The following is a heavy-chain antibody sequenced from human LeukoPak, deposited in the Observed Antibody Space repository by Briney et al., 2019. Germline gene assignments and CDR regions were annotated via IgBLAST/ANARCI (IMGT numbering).Heavy chain of an antibody. CDR1: GFTFSSYW. J-gene: IGHJ4*02. CDR2: INSDGSST. D-gene: IGHD3-10*01. CDR3: AGALSRTFSGHYFDY. V-gene: IGHV3-74*01. Sequence: GGSLRLSCAASGFTFSSYWMHWVRQAPGKGLVWVSRINSDGSSTSYADSVKGRFTISRDNAKNTLYLQMNSLRAEDTAVYYCAGALSRTFSGHYFDYWGQGTLVTVSS.